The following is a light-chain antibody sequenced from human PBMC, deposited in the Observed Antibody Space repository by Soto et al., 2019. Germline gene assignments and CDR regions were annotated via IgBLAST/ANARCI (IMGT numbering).Light chain of an antibody. CDR1: QSISSY. CDR2: AAS. Sequence: DIQMTQSPSSLSASVGDRVTITCRASQSISSYLNWYQQKPGKAPKLLIYAASSLQSGVPSRFSGSGSGTDFTITISRLQPEDFATYYCQQSYSSWTFGQGTKVEI. J-gene: IGKJ1*01. V-gene: IGKV1-39*01. CDR3: QQSYSSWT.